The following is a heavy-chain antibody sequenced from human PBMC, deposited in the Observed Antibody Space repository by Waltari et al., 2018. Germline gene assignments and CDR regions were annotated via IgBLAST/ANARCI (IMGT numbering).Heavy chain of an antibody. D-gene: IGHD4-4*01. V-gene: IGHV4-4*07. CDR1: GGSISSYY. Sequence: QVQLQESGPGLVKPSETLSLTCTVSGGSISSYYWSWIRQPTGKGLEWIGRIYTSGSTNYNLSLKSRVTMSVDTSKNQFSLKLSSVTAADTAVYYCASLYSNSDAFDIWGQGTMVTVSS. CDR2: IYTSGST. CDR3: ASLYSNSDAFDI. J-gene: IGHJ3*02.